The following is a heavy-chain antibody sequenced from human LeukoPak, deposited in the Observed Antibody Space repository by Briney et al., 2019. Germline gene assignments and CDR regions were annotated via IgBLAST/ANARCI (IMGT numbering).Heavy chain of an antibody. CDR1: GFTFSSNW. J-gene: IGHJ4*02. CDR2: INEDGSTT. Sequence: PGGSLRLSCAASGFTFSSNWMHWVRQAPGKGLVWVSRINEDGSTTNYADSVKGRSTIFRGNAKNTLYLQMNSLRVEDSALYYCARGDDGRSLYYWGQGTRVTVSS. CDR3: ARGDDGRSLYY. V-gene: IGHV3-74*01. D-gene: IGHD2-21*01.